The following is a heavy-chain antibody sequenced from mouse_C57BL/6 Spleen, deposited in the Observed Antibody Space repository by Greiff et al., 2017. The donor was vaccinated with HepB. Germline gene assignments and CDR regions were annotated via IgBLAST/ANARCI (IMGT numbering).Heavy chain of an antibody. V-gene: IGHV1-64*01. CDR1: GYTFTSYW. CDR3: ARDPLRDFEY. J-gene: IGHJ2*01. Sequence: QVQLQQPGAELVKPGASVKLSCKASGYTFTSYWMHWVKQRPGQGLEWIGMIHPNSGSTNYNEKFKSKATLTVDKSSSTAYMQLSRLTSEDSAVYYSARDPLRDFEYWGQGTPSTVSS. CDR2: IHPNSGST. D-gene: IGHD1-1*01.